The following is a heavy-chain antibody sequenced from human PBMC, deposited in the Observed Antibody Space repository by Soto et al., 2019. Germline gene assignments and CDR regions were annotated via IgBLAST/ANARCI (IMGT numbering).Heavy chain of an antibody. J-gene: IGHJ5*02. CDR1: GFIFADYA. CDR2: ISSNGGDI. D-gene: IGHD5-12*01. CDR3: AKDSRGSNNWFDR. Sequence: DVQLVESGGGLVQPGRSLRLSCAASGFIFADYAMHWVRQAPGKGLEWVSGISSNGGDIVYTDSVKGRFTISRDNANKSLYLQTHGLRVEETAFYYCAKDSRGSNNWFDRWCQGTLVTVSS. V-gene: IGHV3-9*01.